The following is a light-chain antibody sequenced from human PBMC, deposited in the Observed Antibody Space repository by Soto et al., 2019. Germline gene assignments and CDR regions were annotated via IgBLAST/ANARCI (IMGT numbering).Light chain of an antibody. Sequence: DIQMTQSPSTLSGSVGDRVTITCQASQDISNYLNWYQQKPGKAPNLLIYAASTLQLGVPSRFSGSGSGTDFTLTISSLQPEDVATYYCQKYDNVPATFGLGTRLEIK. V-gene: IGKV1-27*01. CDR1: QDISNY. CDR3: QKYDNVPAT. CDR2: AAS. J-gene: IGKJ5*01.